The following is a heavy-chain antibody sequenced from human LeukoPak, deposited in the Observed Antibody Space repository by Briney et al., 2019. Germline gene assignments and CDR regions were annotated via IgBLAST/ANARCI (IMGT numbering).Heavy chain of an antibody. CDR3: ARYYYGSGSYRGSYDFDY. J-gene: IGHJ4*02. V-gene: IGHV4-4*02. Sequence: SDTLSLTCAVSGGSISSNNWWFWVRQSPEKGLEWIGEIYHDGSTNYNPSLKSRVTISVDTSKNQFSLKLSSVTAADTAVYYCARYYYGSGSYRGSYDFDYWGQGTLVTVSS. CDR1: GGSISSNNW. CDR2: IYHDGST. D-gene: IGHD3-10*01.